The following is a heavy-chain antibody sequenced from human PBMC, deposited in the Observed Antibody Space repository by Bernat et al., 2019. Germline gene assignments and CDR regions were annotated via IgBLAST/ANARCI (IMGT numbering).Heavy chain of an antibody. D-gene: IGHD6-6*01. CDR3: ARATIEYSSSYYFAY. Sequence: EVQLVESGGGLVQPGGSLRLSCAASGFSFNGYDMNWVRQAPGKGLKWVSYISSSGSTIYYADSVKGRFTISRDNAKNSLYLQMNSLRAEDTAFYYCARATIEYSSSYYFAYWGQGTLVTVSS. J-gene: IGHJ4*02. CDR2: ISSSGSTI. CDR1: GFSFNGYD. V-gene: IGHV3-48*03.